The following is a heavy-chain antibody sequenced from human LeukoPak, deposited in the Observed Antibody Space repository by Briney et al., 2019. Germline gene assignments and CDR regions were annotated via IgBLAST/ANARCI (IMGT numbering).Heavy chain of an antibody. V-gene: IGHV1-18*01. Sequence: ASVKVSCKASGYTFMNSGISWVRQAPGQGLEWLGWISAYNANTYYAQKVQGRVTMTTDTSTSTAYMELRSLGSDDTAVYYCARWGDDYGDQSRAFDIWGQGTMVTVSS. J-gene: IGHJ3*02. CDR1: GYTFMNSG. D-gene: IGHD4-17*01. CDR3: ARWGDDYGDQSRAFDI. CDR2: ISAYNANT.